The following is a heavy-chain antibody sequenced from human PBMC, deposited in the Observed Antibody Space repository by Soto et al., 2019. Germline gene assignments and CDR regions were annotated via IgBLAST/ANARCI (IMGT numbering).Heavy chain of an antibody. V-gene: IGHV4-4*02. D-gene: IGHD3-9*01. Sequence: PSETLSLTCAVPGGSIISSNWWNWVRQPPGEGLEWIGEIYHSGSTYYKPSLKSRVAMSVDTSKNQFSLKLTSATAADTAVYYCARRDWSGSTSHFYFDYWGQGVLVTVSS. J-gene: IGHJ4*02. CDR2: IYHSGST. CDR3: ARRDWSGSTSHFYFDY. CDR1: GGSIISSNW.